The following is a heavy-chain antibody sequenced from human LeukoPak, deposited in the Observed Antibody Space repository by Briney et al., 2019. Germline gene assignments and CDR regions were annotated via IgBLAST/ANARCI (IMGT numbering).Heavy chain of an antibody. CDR3: ARGVFYYDTSGRGYYFDY. J-gene: IGHJ4*02. CDR2: IYTSGGT. CDR1: GGSISSYY. V-gene: IGHV4-4*07. D-gene: IGHD3-22*01. Sequence: PSETLSLTCTVSGGSISSYYWNWIRQPAGKGLEWIGRIYTSGGTVCNPSLKSRVTMSVDTSKNQFSLKLSSVTAADTAVYYCARGVFYYDTSGRGYYFDYWGQGTLVTVSS.